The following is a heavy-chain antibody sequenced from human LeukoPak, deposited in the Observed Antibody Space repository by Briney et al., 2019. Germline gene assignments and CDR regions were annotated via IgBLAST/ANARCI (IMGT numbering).Heavy chain of an antibody. CDR1: GCSISSSSYY. CDR2: MYYSGST. CDR3: AREYGSGSEFDP. V-gene: IGHV4-39*07. J-gene: IGHJ5*02. Sequence: SETLSLTCTVSGCSISSSSYYWGWIRQPPGKGLEWIGSMYYSGSTNYNPSLKSRVTMSVDTSKNQFSLNLTSVTAADTAVYYCAREYGSGSEFDPWGQGTLVTVSS. D-gene: IGHD3-10*01.